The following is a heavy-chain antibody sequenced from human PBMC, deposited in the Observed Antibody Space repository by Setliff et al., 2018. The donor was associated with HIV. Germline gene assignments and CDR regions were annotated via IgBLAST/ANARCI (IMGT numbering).Heavy chain of an antibody. D-gene: IGHD6-19*01. Sequence: SETLSLTCTVPGGSINDQYFSWIRQPPGKGLEWIGEIYDHNGYTNYNPSLKSRVTISLDKSKNQFSLKLSSVTAADTAVYYCARRRSSGWYHYFDYWGQGTLVTVSS. J-gene: IGHJ4*02. CDR1: GGSINDQY. V-gene: IGHV4-59*11. CDR2: IYDHNGYT. CDR3: ARRRSSGWYHYFDY.